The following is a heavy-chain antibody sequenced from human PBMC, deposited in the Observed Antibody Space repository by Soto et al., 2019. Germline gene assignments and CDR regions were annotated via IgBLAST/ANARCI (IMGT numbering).Heavy chain of an antibody. CDR1: GFTFSSYE. D-gene: IGHD3-3*01. CDR3: ARDSRFLEWLEYTPNWFDP. CDR2: ISSSGSTI. Sequence: GGSLRLSCAASGFTFSSYEMNWVRQAPGKGLEWVSYISSSGSTIYYADSVKGRFTISRDNAKNSLYLQMNSLRAEDTAVYYCARDSRFLEWLEYTPNWFDPWGQGTLVTVSS. J-gene: IGHJ5*02. V-gene: IGHV3-48*03.